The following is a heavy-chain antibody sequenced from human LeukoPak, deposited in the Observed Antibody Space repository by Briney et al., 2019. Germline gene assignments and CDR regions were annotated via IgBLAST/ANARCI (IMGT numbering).Heavy chain of an antibody. D-gene: IGHD2-2*01. J-gene: IGHJ4*02. CDR3: ARDHGYCSSTSCPKAFDY. V-gene: IGHV1-69*13. CDR1: GYTFTSYY. Sequence: EASVKVSCKASGYTFTSYYMHWVRQAPGQGLEWMGGIIPIFGTANYAQKFQGRVTITADESTSTAYMELSSLRSEDTAVYYCARDHGYCSSTSCPKAFDYWGQGTLVTVSS. CDR2: IIPIFGTA.